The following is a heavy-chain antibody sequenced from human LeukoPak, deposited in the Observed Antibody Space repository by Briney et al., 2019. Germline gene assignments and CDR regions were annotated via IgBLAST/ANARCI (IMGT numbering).Heavy chain of an antibody. CDR1: GYTVSNND. CDR2: IKHDGDT. D-gene: IGHD2-2*01. Sequence: PGGSLRLSCAASGYTVSNNDHSWVRRAPGKGLEWISFIKHDGDTRYSDSVKGRFAVSRDNAKNSLYLEMNNLRVDDTAVYYCSRDRCTSTSCYNWFDPRGQGTQVTVSS. CDR3: SRDRCTSTSCYNWFDP. V-gene: IGHV3-66*01. J-gene: IGHJ5*02.